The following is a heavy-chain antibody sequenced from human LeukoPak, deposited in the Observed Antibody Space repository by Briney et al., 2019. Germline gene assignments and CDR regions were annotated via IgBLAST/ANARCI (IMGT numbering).Heavy chain of an antibody. CDR3: TRGQRLADY. D-gene: IGHD6-25*01. J-gene: IGHJ4*02. Sequence: GGSLRLSCAASGFTFSSYAMTWVRQAPGKGLEWVSGISGSGGSTYYADSVKGRFTTSRDNSKNTLHLQVNSLRAEDTAVYYCTRGQRLADYWGQGTLVTVSS. CDR2: ISGSGGST. V-gene: IGHV3-23*01. CDR1: GFTFSSYA.